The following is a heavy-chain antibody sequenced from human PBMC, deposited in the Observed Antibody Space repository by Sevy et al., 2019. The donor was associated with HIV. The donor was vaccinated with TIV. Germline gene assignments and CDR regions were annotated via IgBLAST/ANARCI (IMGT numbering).Heavy chain of an antibody. D-gene: IGHD6-13*01. CDR2: ISGSGDIT. J-gene: IGHJ4*02. V-gene: IGHV3-23*01. CDR1: GFTVSRFA. CDR3: AKTDRISALGQFDY. Sequence: GGSLRLSCAASGFTVSRFAMSWVRQAPGKGLEWVSIISGSGDITYYEQSVKGRFTISRDNSKNTLSLQMNSLRAEDTAIYFCAKTDRISALGQFDYWGQGTLVTVSS.